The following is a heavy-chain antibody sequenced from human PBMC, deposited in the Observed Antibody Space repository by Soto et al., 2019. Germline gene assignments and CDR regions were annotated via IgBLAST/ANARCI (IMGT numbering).Heavy chain of an antibody. Sequence: QVQLVESGGGVVQPGRSLRLSCAASGFTFSSYGMHWVRQAPGKGVEWVAVIWSDGSNKYYADSVKGRFTISRDNSKNTLYLQMNSLRAEDTAVYYCARYYYDSSGYYPLWGQGTLVTVSS. CDR1: GFTFSSYG. V-gene: IGHV3-33*01. CDR3: ARYYYDSSGYYPL. J-gene: IGHJ4*02. CDR2: IWSDGSNK. D-gene: IGHD3-22*01.